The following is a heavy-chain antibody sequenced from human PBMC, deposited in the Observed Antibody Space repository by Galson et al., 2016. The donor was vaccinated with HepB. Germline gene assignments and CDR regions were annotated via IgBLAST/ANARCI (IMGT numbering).Heavy chain of an antibody. D-gene: IGHD2-2*01. CDR3: ARDRIVPAASDY. J-gene: IGHJ4*02. Sequence: SLRLSCAASGFTFSSYAMSWVRQAPGKGLEWVSAISGLGSSTSYADSVKGRFTISRDNAKNSLYLQMNSLRAEDTAVYYCARDRIVPAASDYWGQGTLVTVSS. CDR2: ISGLGSST. V-gene: IGHV3-23*01. CDR1: GFTFSSYA.